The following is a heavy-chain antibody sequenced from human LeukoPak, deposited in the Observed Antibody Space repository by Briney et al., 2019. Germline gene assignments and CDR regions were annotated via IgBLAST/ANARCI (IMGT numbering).Heavy chain of an antibody. CDR2: MNPNSGNT. CDR3: ARGNYDYVWGSYRSRRDFDY. D-gene: IGHD3-16*02. V-gene: IGHV1-8*01. J-gene: IGHJ4*02. CDR1: GYTFTSYD. Sequence: ASVKVSCKASGYTFTSYDINWVRQATGQGLEWMGWMNPNSGNTGYAQKFQGRVTMTRNTSISTAYMELSSLRSEDTAVYYCARGNYDYVWGSYRSRRDFDYWGQGTLSPSPQ.